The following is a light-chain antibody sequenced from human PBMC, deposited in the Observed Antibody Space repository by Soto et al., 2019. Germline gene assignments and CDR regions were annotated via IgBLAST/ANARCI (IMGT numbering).Light chain of an antibody. J-gene: IGKJ1*01. CDR2: DAS. CDR1: QSISSW. V-gene: IGKV1-5*01. CDR3: QQYNKGT. Sequence: DMQMSQSPSTLSASLGDSVTSXCRASQSISSWLAWYQQKPGKAPQLLIYDASSLESGVPSRFSGSGSGTEFTLTISSLQPDDFATYYCQQYNKGTFGQGTKVDI.